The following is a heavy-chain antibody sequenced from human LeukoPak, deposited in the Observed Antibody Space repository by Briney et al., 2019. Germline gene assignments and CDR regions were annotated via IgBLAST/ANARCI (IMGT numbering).Heavy chain of an antibody. D-gene: IGHD3-3*01. CDR1: GGSISSGGYY. CDR3: AREAGGYDF. V-gene: IGHV4-30-2*01. Sequence: SETLSLTCTVSGGSISSGGYYWSWIRQPPGKGLEWIGYIYHSGSTYYNPSLKSRVTISVDRSKNRFSLKLSSVTAADTAVYYCAREAGGYDFWSQGTLVTVSS. J-gene: IGHJ4*02. CDR2: IYHSGST.